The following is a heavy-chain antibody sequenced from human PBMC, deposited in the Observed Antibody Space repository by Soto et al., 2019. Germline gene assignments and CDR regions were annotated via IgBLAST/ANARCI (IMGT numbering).Heavy chain of an antibody. D-gene: IGHD3-9*01. CDR3: ARGAYDILTGYYPRVFYYYGMDV. CDR2: INPSGGST. Sequence: GASVKVSCKASGYTFTSYYMHWVRQAPGQGLEWMGIINPSGGSTSYAQKFQGRVTMTRDTSTSTVYMELSSLRSEDTAVYYCARGAYDILTGYYPRVFYYYGMDVWGQGTTVTVSS. V-gene: IGHV1-46*01. J-gene: IGHJ6*02. CDR1: GYTFTSYY.